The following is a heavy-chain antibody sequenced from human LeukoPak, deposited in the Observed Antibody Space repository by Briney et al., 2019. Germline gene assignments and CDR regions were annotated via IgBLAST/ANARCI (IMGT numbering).Heavy chain of an antibody. V-gene: IGHV3-48*03. CDR3: ARRAAAGHLDGFDI. D-gene: IGHD6-13*01. CDR1: GFTFSSYP. J-gene: IGHJ3*02. CDR2: ISGSDITR. Sequence: GGSLRLSRVASGFTFSSYPRDWVGQAAGGGLEWVSYISGSDITRSYADSVKGRFTYSRDNAESSLFLQMNSLRAEDTAVYYCARRAAAGHLDGFDIWGQGTLITVSS.